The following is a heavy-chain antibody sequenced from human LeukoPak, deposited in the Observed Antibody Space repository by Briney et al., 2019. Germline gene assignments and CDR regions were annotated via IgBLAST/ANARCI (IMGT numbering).Heavy chain of an antibody. CDR3: ARDYYYGMDV. Sequence: PSETLSLTCTVSGYSISSGYYWGWIRQPPGKGLEWIGSIYHSGSTNYNPSLKSRVTISVDTSKNQFSLKLSSVTAADTAVYYCARDYYYGMDVWGQGTTVTVSS. J-gene: IGHJ6*02. CDR2: IYHSGST. CDR1: GYSISSGYY. V-gene: IGHV4-38-2*02.